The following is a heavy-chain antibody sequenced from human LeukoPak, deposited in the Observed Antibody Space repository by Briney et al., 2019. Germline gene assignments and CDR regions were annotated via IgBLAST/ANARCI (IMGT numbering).Heavy chain of an antibody. Sequence: GGSLRLSCAASGFTFSNAWMSWVRQAPGKGLEWVGRIKSKTDGGTTDYAAPVKGRFTISRGDSKNTLYLQMNSLKTEDTAVYYCTTEGGPYCGGDCYFFDYWGQGTLVTVSS. J-gene: IGHJ4*02. CDR2: IKSKTDGGTT. CDR3: TTEGGPYCGGDCYFFDY. CDR1: GFTFSNAW. D-gene: IGHD2-21*02. V-gene: IGHV3-15*01.